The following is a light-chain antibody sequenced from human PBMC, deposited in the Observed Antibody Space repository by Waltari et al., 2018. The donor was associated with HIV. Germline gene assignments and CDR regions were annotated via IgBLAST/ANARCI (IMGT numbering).Light chain of an antibody. V-gene: IGLV1-44*01. CDR2: TKE. CDR1: SSNIGRAT. Sequence: QSVLTQPPSASGTPGQRVTISCSGSSSNIGRATVSWYQQLPGKAPKLLNYTKEQQHSGVPDRLAGSKSGTSASLAISGLQSEDEADYDCATRDDSLGGRCVFGTGTKVTVL. CDR3: ATRDDSLGGRCV. J-gene: IGLJ1*01.